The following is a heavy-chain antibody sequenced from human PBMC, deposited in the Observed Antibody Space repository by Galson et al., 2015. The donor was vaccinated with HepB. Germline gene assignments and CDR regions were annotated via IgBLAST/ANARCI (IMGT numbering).Heavy chain of an antibody. CDR3: AKDGWLTLNYYYYYMDV. CDR2: ISFDGNNK. V-gene: IGHV3-30*18. D-gene: IGHD3-22*01. CDR1: GLTVGDNY. J-gene: IGHJ6*03. Sequence: SLRLSCAASGLTVGDNYMNWVRQAPGKGLEWVAVISFDGNNKHYADSVKGRFTVSRDNSKNTLYLQMDSLRAEDTAVYYCAKDGWLTLNYYYYYMDVWGKGTTVIVSS.